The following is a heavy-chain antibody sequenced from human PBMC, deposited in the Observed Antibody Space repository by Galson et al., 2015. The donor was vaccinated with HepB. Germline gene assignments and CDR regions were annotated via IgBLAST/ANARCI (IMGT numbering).Heavy chain of an antibody. CDR3: AGDPYCSSTSCYDNWFDP. CDR1: GYTFTSYT. V-gene: IGHV1-3*01. CDR2: INAGNGNT. J-gene: IGHJ5*02. D-gene: IGHD2-2*01. Sequence: SVKVSCKASGYTFTSYTLHWVRQAPGQRLEWMGWINAGNGNTKYSQRFQGRVTITRDTSASIAYMELSSLRSEDTAVYYCAGDPYCSSTSCYDNWFDPWGQGTLVTVSS.